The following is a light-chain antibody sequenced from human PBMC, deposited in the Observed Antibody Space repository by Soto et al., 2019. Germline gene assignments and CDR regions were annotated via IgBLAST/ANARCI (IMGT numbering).Light chain of an antibody. J-gene: IGLJ3*02. CDR3: SSYRSISIL. CDR1: GSDVGRYDY. CDR2: EVS. Sequence: QSALTQPRSVSGSPGQSVTISCTGTGSDVGRYDYVSWYQQYPGKAPKLMIYEVSNRPSGVSNRFSGSKSGNTASLTISGLQAEDEANYYCSSYRSISILFGGGTKLTVL. V-gene: IGLV2-14*01.